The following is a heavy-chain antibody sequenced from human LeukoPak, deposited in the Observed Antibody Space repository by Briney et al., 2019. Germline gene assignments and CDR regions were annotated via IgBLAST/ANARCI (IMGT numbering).Heavy chain of an antibody. CDR1: GFTVSSNC. CDR3: VRGQYSAHP. J-gene: IGHJ5*02. Sequence: GGSLRLSCVASGFTVSSNCMIWVRQAPGKGLEWVSVIYSGGSTYYADSVKGTFTMSRDNSKNTLYLQMNSLRAEDTAVYYCVRGQYSAHPWGQGTLVTVSS. V-gene: IGHV3-66*01. CDR2: IYSGGST. D-gene: IGHD5-12*01.